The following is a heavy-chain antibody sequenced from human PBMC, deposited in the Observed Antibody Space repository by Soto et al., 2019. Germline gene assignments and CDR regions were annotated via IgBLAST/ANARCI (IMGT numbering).Heavy chain of an antibody. Sequence: QVQLQESGPGLVKPSQTLSLTCTVSGGSINSGGYCWSWIRQHPGKGLDWIGCISYGGSTSYNPSLKSRVTICVDRSKNQFSLMLISVAAAVTAVYYCSRGILVWCQGGLITVSS. CDR1: GGSINSGGYC. CDR2: ISYGGST. D-gene: IGHD6-13*01. J-gene: IGHJ4*02. V-gene: IGHV4-31*03. CDR3: SRGILV.